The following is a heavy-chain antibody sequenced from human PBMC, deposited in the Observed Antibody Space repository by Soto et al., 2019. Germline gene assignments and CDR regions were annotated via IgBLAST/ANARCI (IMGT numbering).Heavy chain of an antibody. J-gene: IGHJ5*02. D-gene: IGHD3-9*01. CDR3: ARGDVVALPANTRYYFDP. Sequence: QVQLVQSGAEVRKPGDSVRISCTTSGYTFTTYYIHWVRLAPGQGLDWMGVINPRGGARNYAQKFQGRVTMTADKSTSTVYMELGSLRSDDTALFFCARGDVVALPANTRYYFDPWGQGTLVTVSS. CDR1: GYTFTTYY. CDR2: INPRGGAR. V-gene: IGHV1-46*03.